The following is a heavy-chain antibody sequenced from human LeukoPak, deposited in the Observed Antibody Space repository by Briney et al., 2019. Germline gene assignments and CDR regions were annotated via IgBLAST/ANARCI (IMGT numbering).Heavy chain of an antibody. J-gene: IGHJ5*02. CDR3: ARDRLGLVLGRVNWFDP. CDR2: ISAYNGNT. D-gene: IGHD6-19*01. Sequence: AASVKVSCKASGYTFTSYGISWVRQAPGQGIEWMGWISAYNGNTNYAQKLQGRVTINTDTSTSTAYMELRSLRSDDTAVYYCARDRLGLVLGRVNWFDPWGQGTLVTVSS. V-gene: IGHV1-18*01. CDR1: GYTFTSYG.